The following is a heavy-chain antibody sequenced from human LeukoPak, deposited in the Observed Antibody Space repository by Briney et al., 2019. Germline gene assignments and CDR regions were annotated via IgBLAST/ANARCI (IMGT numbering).Heavy chain of an antibody. Sequence: ASVKVSCKASGGTFSSYAISWVRQAPGQGLEWMGGIIPIFGTANYAQKFQGRVTITADESTSTAYMELSSLRSEDTAVYYCAREGGGLRDAFDVWGQGTMVTVSS. J-gene: IGHJ3*01. CDR3: AREGGGLRDAFDV. CDR2: IIPIFGTA. CDR1: GGTFSSYA. V-gene: IGHV1-69*01. D-gene: IGHD5/OR15-5a*01.